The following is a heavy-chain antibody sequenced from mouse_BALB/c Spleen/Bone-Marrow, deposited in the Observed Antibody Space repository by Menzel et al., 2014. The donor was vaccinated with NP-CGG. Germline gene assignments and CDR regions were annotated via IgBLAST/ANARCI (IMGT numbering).Heavy chain of an antibody. CDR3: ARYGNYPVFAY. D-gene: IGHD2-1*01. J-gene: IGHJ3*01. Sequence: QVHVKQSGAELAKPGASVKMSCKASGYSFTNSWMHWVKQRPGQGLEWIGYISPSTGYSEYNQRFKDKATLTADKSSNIAYMQLSSLTSEDSAVYYRARYGNYPVFAYWGQGTLVTVSA. CDR2: ISPSTGYS. V-gene: IGHV1-7*01. CDR1: GYSFTNSW.